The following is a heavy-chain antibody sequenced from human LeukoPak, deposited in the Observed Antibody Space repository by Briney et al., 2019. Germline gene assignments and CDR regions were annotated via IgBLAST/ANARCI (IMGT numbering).Heavy chain of an antibody. V-gene: IGHV3-30*04. CDR1: GFTFSSYV. Sequence: PGGCLRLSCAASGFTFSSYVMDWVRQAPGNWLGWVAIISYDGSNSYYADSVKGRFNITRDNSKNTLNLQMNSMRAEDTAVYYCARAWDTAMVNGDAFDIWGQGTMVTVSS. J-gene: IGHJ3*02. CDR2: ISYDGSNS. CDR3: ARAWDTAMVNGDAFDI. D-gene: IGHD5-18*01.